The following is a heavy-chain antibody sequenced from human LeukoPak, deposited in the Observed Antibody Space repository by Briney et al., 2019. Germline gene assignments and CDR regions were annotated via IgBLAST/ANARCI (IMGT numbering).Heavy chain of an antibody. CDR2: IIPIFGTA. Sequence: ASVKVSCKASGGTFGSYAISWVRQAPGQGLEWMGGIIPIFGTANYAQKFQGRVTITADESTSTAYMELSSLRSEDTAVYYCAKDAEDGYSILTDAFDIWGQGTMVTVSS. CDR3: AKDAEDGYSILTDAFDI. J-gene: IGHJ3*02. CDR1: GGTFGSYA. V-gene: IGHV1-69*13. D-gene: IGHD6-13*01.